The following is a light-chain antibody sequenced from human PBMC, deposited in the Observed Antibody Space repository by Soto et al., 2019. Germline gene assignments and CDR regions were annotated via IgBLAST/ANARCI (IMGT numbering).Light chain of an antibody. Sequence: QPVLTQPASVSGSPGQSITISCTETSSDVGNFNLVSWYQHYPGKAPKLIIYEGNKRPSGVSDRFSGSKSGNTASLTISGLQTEDEADYYCCSYAGSNTLWVFGGGTQLTVL. V-gene: IGLV2-23*01. CDR3: CSYAGSNTLWV. CDR1: SSDVGNFNL. CDR2: EGN. J-gene: IGLJ3*02.